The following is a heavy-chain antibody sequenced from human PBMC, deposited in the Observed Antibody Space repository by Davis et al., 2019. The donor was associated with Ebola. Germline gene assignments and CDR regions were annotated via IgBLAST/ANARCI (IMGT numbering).Heavy chain of an antibody. CDR1: GSTFSSYG. CDR3: ARKLYYYGMDV. CDR2: IWYDGSNK. Sequence: GESLKISCAASGSTFSSYGMHWVRQAPGKGLEWVAVIWYDGSNKYYADSVKGRFTISRDNSKNTLYLQMNSLRAEDTAVYYCARKLYYYGMDVWGQGTTVTVSS. J-gene: IGHJ6*02. V-gene: IGHV3-33*01.